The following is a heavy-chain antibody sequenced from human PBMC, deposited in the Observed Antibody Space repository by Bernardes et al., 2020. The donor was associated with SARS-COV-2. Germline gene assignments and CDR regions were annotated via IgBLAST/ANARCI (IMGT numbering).Heavy chain of an antibody. CDR3: ALGGPTSMSSRTFDH. CDR2: IYYIGGP. CDR1: GSSVSSCDFF. V-gene: IGHV4-30-4*08. D-gene: IGHD5-12*01. J-gene: IGHJ4*02. Sequence: SETLSLTCTVSGSSVSSCDFFWTWIRQPPGKVLEWIGYIYYIGGPYYNPSLKCPITISLDTSRTQFSLKMNSLTAADTAVYYCALGGPTSMSSRTFDHWGQGAMVTVSS.